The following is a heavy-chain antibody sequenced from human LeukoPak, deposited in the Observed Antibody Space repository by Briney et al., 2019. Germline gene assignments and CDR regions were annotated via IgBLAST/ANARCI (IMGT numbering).Heavy chain of an antibody. CDR1: GFPFSSHA. D-gene: IGHD2-15*01. J-gene: IGHJ5*02. CDR2: ISNGKT. Sequence: GGSLRLSCAASGFPFSSHAMSWVRQPPGKGLEWVAAISNGKTYYADSVRGRFAISRDDSTNTVYLHMNSLRDEDTALYHCVREAGYCAPVCVKTNWFDPWDQGTLVTVSS. CDR3: VREAGYCAPVCVKTNWFDP. V-gene: IGHV3-23*01.